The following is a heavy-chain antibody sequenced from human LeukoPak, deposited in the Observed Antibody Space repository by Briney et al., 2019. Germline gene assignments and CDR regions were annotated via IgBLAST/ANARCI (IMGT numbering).Heavy chain of an antibody. J-gene: IGHJ4*02. V-gene: IGHV4-34*01. D-gene: IGHD6-13*01. CDR2: INHSRST. CDR1: GGSFSGYY. Sequence: SETLSLTCAVYGGSFSGYYWSWIRQPPGKGLEWIGEINHSRSTNYNPSLKSRVTISVDTSKNQFSLQLSSVTAADTAVYYCARQPDRRQLVLWGQGTLVTVSS. CDR3: ARQPDRRQLVL.